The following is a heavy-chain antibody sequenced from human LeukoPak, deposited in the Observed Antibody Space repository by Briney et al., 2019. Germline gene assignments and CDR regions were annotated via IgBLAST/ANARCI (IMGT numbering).Heavy chain of an antibody. J-gene: IGHJ4*02. D-gene: IGHD4-17*01. CDR2: INHSGST. CDR1: GGSFSGYY. Sequence: NPSETLSLTCAVYGGSFSGYYWSWIRQPPGKGLEWIGEINHSGSTNYNPSLKSRVTISVDTSKNQFSLKLSSVTAADTAVYYCARMPRNYGDSGGGFDYWGQGTLVTVSS. CDR3: ARMPRNYGDSGGGFDY. V-gene: IGHV4-34*01.